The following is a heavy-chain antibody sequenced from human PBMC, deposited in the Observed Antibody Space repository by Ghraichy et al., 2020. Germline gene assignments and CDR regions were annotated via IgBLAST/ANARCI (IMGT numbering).Heavy chain of an antibody. Sequence: GGSLRLSCAASGFTFSSYAMHWVRQAPGKGLEWVATISYDGSNKYYADSVKGRFTISRDNSKKTLYLQMNSLRGEDTAVYYCARATKPDYYGMDVWGQGTTVTVSS. CDR1: GFTFSSYA. CDR2: ISYDGSNK. V-gene: IGHV3-30-3*01. CDR3: ARATKPDYYGMDV. J-gene: IGHJ6*02.